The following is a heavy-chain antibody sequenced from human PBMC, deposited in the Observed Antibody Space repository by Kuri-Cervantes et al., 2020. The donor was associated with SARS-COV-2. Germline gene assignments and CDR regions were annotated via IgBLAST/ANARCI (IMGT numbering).Heavy chain of an antibody. V-gene: IGHV1-2*02. CDR2: INPNSGGT. J-gene: IGHJ5*02. CDR3: ARDPNANHNNWFDP. D-gene: IGHD4/OR15-4a*01. Sequence: ASVKVSCKASGYTFTGYYMHWVRQAPGQGLEWMGWINPNSGGTNYAQKFQGRVTMTRDTSIGTAYMELSRLRSDDTAVYYCARDPNANHNNWFDPWGQGTLVTVSS. CDR1: GYTFTGYY.